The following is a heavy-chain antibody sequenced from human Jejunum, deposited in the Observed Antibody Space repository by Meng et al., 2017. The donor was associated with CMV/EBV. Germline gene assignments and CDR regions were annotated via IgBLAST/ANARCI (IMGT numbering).Heavy chain of an antibody. CDR2: MYYDGSS. V-gene: IGHV4-39*01. CDR1: YY. D-gene: IGHD3-3*01. CDR3: ARQTYDFWSNYPSPLVFDY. Sequence: YYWWFIRQPPGKGLEWIGSMYYDGSSYYNPSLKSRVTISVDTSNNQFSLNLNSVTAADTALYYCARQTYDFWSNYPSPLVFDYWGPGTLVTVSS. J-gene: IGHJ4*02.